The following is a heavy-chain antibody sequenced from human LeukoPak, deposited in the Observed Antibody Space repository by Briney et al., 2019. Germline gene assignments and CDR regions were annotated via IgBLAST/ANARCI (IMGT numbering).Heavy chain of an antibody. D-gene: IGHD3-10*01. V-gene: IGHV3-30*18. J-gene: IGHJ4*02. Sequence: PGRSLRLSCAASGFTFSNSAMNWVRQAPGKGLEWVAVISYDGNNKYYSDSVKGRFTISRDNSKNTLYLQMNSLRAEDKAVYYCAKDMYYRGSGSYFNVDYWGQGTLVTVSS. CDR3: AKDMYYRGSGSYFNVDY. CDR2: ISYDGNNK. CDR1: GFTFSNSA.